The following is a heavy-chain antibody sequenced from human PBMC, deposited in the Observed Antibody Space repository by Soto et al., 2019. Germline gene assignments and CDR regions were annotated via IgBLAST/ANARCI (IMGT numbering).Heavy chain of an antibody. J-gene: IGHJ6*02. D-gene: IGHD2-15*01. Sequence: ASVKVSCKASGYTFTSYGISWVRQAPGQGLEWMGWISAYNGNTNYAQKLQGRVTMTTDTSTSTAYMELRSLRSDDTAVYYRARDLKGYCSGGSCYGVYYYGMDVWGQGTTVTVSS. CDR3: ARDLKGYCSGGSCYGVYYYGMDV. CDR2: ISAYNGNT. V-gene: IGHV1-18*01. CDR1: GYTFTSYG.